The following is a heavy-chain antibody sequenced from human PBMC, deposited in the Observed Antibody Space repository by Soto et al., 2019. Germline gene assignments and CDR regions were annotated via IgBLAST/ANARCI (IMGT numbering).Heavy chain of an antibody. CDR3: ASVKSWAVSP. Sequence: EVQLVESGGGLVQPGGSLGLSCAASGFTFSSYWMSWVRLAPGKGLEWVAHIKQSGSDRYYVDSVGGRFTISRDNAKNSLYLQMNSLRVEDTAMYYCASVKSWAVSPWGQGTLVTVSS. CDR2: IKQSGSDR. J-gene: IGHJ5*02. V-gene: IGHV3-7*01. CDR1: GFTFSSYW. D-gene: IGHD3-10*01.